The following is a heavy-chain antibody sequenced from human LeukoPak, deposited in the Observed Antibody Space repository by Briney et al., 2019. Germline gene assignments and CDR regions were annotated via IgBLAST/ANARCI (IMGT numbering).Heavy chain of an antibody. J-gene: IGHJ5*02. D-gene: IGHD6-6*01. CDR2: IIPIFGTA. CDR3: ARVSLNSSSPGWFDP. V-gene: IGHV1-69*05. CDR1: GGTFSSYA. Sequence: ASVKVSCKASGGTFSSYAISWVRQAPGQGLEWMGGIIPIFGTANYAQKFQGRVTITTDESTSTAYMELSSLRSEDTAVYYCARVSLNSSSPGWFDPWGQGTLVTVSS.